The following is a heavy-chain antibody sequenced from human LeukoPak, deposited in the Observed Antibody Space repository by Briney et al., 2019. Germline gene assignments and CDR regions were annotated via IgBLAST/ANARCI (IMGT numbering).Heavy chain of an antibody. J-gene: IGHJ5*02. V-gene: IGHV3-7*05. CDR3: ARGHGWFDP. CDR2: IEQYGSEK. Sequence: GGSLRLSCAASGFSFSDSWMTWVRQAPGKGQEWVANIEQYGSEKNYVDSVKGRFTISRDNAKNSLYLQMNILRAEDTAVYYCARGHGWFDPWGQGTLVTVSS. CDR1: GFSFSDSW.